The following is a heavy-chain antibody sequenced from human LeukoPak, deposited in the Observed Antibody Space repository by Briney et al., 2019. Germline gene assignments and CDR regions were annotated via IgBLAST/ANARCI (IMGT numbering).Heavy chain of an antibody. D-gene: IGHD3-10*01. CDR2: IYYSGST. Sequence: SETLSLTCTVSGGSISSYYWSWIRQPPGKGLEWIGYIYYSGSTNYNPSLKSRVTISVDTSKNQFSLKLSSVTAADTAVYYCXXXXHGSGSYYSPWGQGTLVTVSS. CDR1: GGSISSYY. J-gene: IGHJ5*02. CDR3: XXXXHGSGSYYSP. V-gene: IGHV4-59*08.